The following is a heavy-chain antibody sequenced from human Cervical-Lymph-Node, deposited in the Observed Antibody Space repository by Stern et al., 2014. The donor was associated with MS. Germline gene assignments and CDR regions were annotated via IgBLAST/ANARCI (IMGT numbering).Heavy chain of an antibody. CDR3: AREEQQLVHGNWFDP. CDR1: GYSISSGYY. J-gene: IGHJ5*02. D-gene: IGHD6-13*01. CDR2: FYHRGST. Sequence: QVQLQESGPGLVKPSETLSLTCTVSGYSISSGYYWGWIRQPPGKGLQWIGNFYHRGSTYYNPSLKSRVTMSIDTSKNQFSLNLTSVTAADTAVYYCAREEQQLVHGNWFDPWGQGTLVTVSS. V-gene: IGHV4-38-2*02.